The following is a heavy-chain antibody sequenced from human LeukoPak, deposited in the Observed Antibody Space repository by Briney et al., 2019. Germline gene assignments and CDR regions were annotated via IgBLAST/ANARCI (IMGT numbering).Heavy chain of an antibody. Sequence: SETLSLTCAVSGGSISSNNYWSWVRQPPGKGLEWIGEIYHSGSTNYNPSLKSRVIISVDTSKNQFSLKLNSVTAADTAVYYCGRPNPDSSGYYGSFDPWGQGILVTVSS. CDR1: GGSISSNNY. CDR2: IYHSGST. D-gene: IGHD3-22*01. CDR3: GRPNPDSSGYYGSFDP. V-gene: IGHV4-4*02. J-gene: IGHJ5*02.